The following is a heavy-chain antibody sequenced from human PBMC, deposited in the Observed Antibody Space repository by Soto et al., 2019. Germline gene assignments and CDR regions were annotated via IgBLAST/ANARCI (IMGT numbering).Heavy chain of an antibody. CDR3: ASHADYDILTGPSHDAFDI. Sequence: SVKVSCTTSGGTFSIYAISWVRQAPGQGLEWMGGIIPIFDTANYAQKFQGRVTITADESTSTAYMELSSLRSEDTAVYYCASHADYDILTGPSHDAFDIWGQGTMVTVSS. J-gene: IGHJ3*02. CDR1: GGTFSIYA. CDR2: IIPIFDTA. V-gene: IGHV1-69*13. D-gene: IGHD3-9*01.